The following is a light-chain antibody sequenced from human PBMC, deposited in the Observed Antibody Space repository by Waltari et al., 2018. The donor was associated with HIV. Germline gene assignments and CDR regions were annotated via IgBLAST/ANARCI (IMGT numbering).Light chain of an antibody. V-gene: IGKV3-11*01. CDR3: QQRTNWT. J-gene: IGKJ1*01. Sequence: ESLLTQSPATLSLSPGESATLSCRASQSVSSFLARYQQKPGQSPRLLTYDSFNRATGIPARFSGSGSGTDFTLTISSLEPEDSAVYYCQQRTNWTFGQGTKVEI. CDR2: DSF. CDR1: QSVSSF.